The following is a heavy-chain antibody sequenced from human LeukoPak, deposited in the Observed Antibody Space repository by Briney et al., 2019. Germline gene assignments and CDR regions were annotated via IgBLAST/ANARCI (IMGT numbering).Heavy chain of an antibody. D-gene: IGHD5-12*01. CDR3: ARNRGIVATIYDC. CDR2: INHSGST. J-gene: IGHJ4*02. CDR1: GGSFSGYY. Sequence: SETLSLTCAVYGGSFSGYYWSWIRQPPGKGLEWIGEINHSGSTNYNPSLKSRVTISVDTSKNQFSLKLSSVTAADTAVYYCARNRGIVATIYDCWGQGTLVTVSS. V-gene: IGHV4-34*01.